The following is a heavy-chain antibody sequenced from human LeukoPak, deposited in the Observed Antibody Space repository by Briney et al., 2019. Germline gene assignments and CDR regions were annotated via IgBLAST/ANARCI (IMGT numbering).Heavy chain of an antibody. CDR3: TTPAAGPRAEYSQY. V-gene: IGHV3-7*01. CDR1: GFTFSSYW. Sequence: PGGSLRLSCAASGFTFSSYWMSWVRQAPGKGLEWVANIKQDGSEKYYVDSVKGRFTVSRDNARNSLYLQMNSLAVEDTAVYYCTTPAAGPRAEYSQYWGQGTQVTVSS. D-gene: IGHD6-13*01. J-gene: IGHJ1*01. CDR2: IKQDGSEK.